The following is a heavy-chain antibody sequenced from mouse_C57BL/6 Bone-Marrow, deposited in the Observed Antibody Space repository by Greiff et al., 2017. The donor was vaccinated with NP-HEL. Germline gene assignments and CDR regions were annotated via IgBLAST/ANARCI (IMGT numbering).Heavy chain of an antibody. J-gene: IGHJ2*01. CDR3: ARDYYGVDY. CDR1: GFTFSDYG. D-gene: IGHD1-1*01. CDR2: ISSGSSTI. Sequence: EVKLMESGGGLVKPGGSLKLSCAASGFTFSDYGMHWVRQAPEKGLEWVAYISSGSSTINYADTVKGRFTISRDNAKNTLFLQMTSLRSEDTAMYYCARDYYGVDYWGQGTTLTVSS. V-gene: IGHV5-17*01.